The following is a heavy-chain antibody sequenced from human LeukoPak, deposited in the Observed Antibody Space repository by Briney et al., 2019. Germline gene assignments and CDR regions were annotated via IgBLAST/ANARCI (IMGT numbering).Heavy chain of an antibody. CDR1: GFTFSSYS. V-gene: IGHV3-21*01. Sequence: GGSLRLSCAASGFTFSSYSMNWVRQAPGKGLEWVSFISSSSSYIYYADSVKGRFTISRDNAKNSLYLQMNSLRAEDTAVYYCARDPGIAAAGTSGFDYWGQGTLVTVSS. J-gene: IGHJ4*02. CDR2: ISSSSSYI. D-gene: IGHD6-13*01. CDR3: ARDPGIAAAGTSGFDY.